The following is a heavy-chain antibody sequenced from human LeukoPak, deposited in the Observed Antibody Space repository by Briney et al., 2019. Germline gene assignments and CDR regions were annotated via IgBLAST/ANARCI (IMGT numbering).Heavy chain of an antibody. V-gene: IGHV3-23*01. CDR3: AKGLYYDILTGYSYFDY. CDR2: ISGSDGTT. J-gene: IGHJ4*02. Sequence: GGSLRLSCAASGFTFSSYAMSWVRQAPGKGLEWVSSISGSDGTTYYADSVKGRFTISRDNSKYTLSLQMNSLRDDDTAVYYCAKGLYYDILTGYSYFDYWGQGTLVTVSS. CDR1: GFTFSSYA. D-gene: IGHD3-9*01.